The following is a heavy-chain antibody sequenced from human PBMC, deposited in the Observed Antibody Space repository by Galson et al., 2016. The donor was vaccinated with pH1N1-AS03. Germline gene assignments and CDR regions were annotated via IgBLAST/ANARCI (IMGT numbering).Heavy chain of an antibody. Sequence: QSGAEVKRPGESLKISCKGSGYSFISYWIGWVRQMPGKGLELLGIIYPSDSDIRYSPSFQGQITISVDKTITTAFQQWTSLKPSDTGMYYCARLPVSATDPLYYFALWGQGTLVTVSS. CDR2: IYPSDSDI. CDR3: ARLPVSATDPLYYFAL. V-gene: IGHV5-51*01. J-gene: IGHJ4*02. CDR1: GYSFISYW. D-gene: IGHD2-15*01.